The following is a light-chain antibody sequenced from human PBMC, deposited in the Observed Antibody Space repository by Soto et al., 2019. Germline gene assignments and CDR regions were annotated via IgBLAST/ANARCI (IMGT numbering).Light chain of an antibody. CDR1: ETVATN. Sequence: VMTQSPATLSVSPGERATLSCWASETVATNLTWYQQKPGQAPRLLLSGASTRAAGSSVRFRGSGSGTESALNISSLRSEDSAIYYCQQYFERPPITFGQGTKVEI. CDR3: QQYFERPPIT. J-gene: IGKJ1*01. V-gene: IGKV3-15*01. CDR2: GAS.